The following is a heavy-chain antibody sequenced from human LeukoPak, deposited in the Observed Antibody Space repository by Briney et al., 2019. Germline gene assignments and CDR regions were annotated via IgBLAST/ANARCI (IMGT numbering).Heavy chain of an antibody. CDR2: INPNVGSA. CDR3: ARDRYCSGGSCFVTYYHGLDV. CDR1: GYTFTTYY. J-gene: IGHJ6*02. D-gene: IGHD2-15*01. V-gene: IGHV1-46*01. Sequence: ASVKVSCKASGYTFTTYYIHWVRQAPGQGLECVGMINPNVGSANYAQKFQGRVTMTTDTSTSTVYLELNSLRSEDTAVYYCARDRYCSGGSCFVTYYHGLDVWGQGTTVTVSS.